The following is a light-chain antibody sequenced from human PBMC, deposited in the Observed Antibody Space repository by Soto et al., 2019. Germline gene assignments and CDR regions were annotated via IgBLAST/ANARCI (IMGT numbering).Light chain of an antibody. Sequence: EIVLTQSPGTLSLSPGERATLACMASQSVSSSYLAWYQQKPGQAPRLLIYGASSRATGIPDRFSGSGSGTDFTLTTSRLEPEDFAVYYCQQYDSSPYTFGQGTKLEIK. CDR2: GAS. V-gene: IGKV3-20*01. CDR3: QQYDSSPYT. CDR1: QSVSSSY. J-gene: IGKJ2*01.